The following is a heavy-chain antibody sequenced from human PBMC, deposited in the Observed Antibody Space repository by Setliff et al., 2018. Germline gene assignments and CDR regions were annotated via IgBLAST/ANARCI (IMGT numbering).Heavy chain of an antibody. Sequence: PSETLSLTCTVSGASINNHYWAWIRQPPGKGLEWIGYVSHSGSTDYNPSLRSRVTVSVDTSRIHFSLKLRSVTAADTAVYYCARASSGWYSAYYYYMDVWGKGTTVTVSS. CDR2: VSHSGST. CDR1: GASINNHY. V-gene: IGHV4-59*11. J-gene: IGHJ6*03. CDR3: ARASSGWYSAYYYYMDV. D-gene: IGHD6-19*01.